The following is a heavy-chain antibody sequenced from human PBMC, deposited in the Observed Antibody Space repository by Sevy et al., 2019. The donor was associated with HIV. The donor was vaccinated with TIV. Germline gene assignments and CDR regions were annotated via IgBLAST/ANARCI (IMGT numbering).Heavy chain of an antibody. Sequence: GGSLRLSCVASGIVFRDYGMHWVRQAPGKGLEWVAVISYGGNHRYYADSVWDRFTISRDNFKNTGFQGMNSLTVEDTAVYYCAKDSYPDITATGTNWFDSWGQGSRVTVSS. J-gene: IGHJ5*01. CDR3: AKDSYPDITATGTNWFDS. D-gene: IGHD1-1*01. CDR1: GIVFRDYG. V-gene: IGHV3-30*18. CDR2: ISYGGNHR.